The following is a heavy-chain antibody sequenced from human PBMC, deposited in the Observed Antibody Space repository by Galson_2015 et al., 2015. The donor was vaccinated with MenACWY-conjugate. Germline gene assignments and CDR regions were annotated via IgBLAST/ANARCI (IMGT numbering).Heavy chain of an antibody. Sequence: SETLSLTCSVSGGSISGSYWSWIRQPPGKGLEYIAYIHYSGSTNYNPSLESRVTMSVDTAKNQFSLRLRSVTVADTAVYYCARQTCSGGGCYEGDWGQGTLVTVSS. CDR1: GGSISGSY. CDR2: IHYSGST. V-gene: IGHV4-59*08. CDR3: ARQTCSGGGCYEGD. D-gene: IGHD2-15*01. J-gene: IGHJ4*02.